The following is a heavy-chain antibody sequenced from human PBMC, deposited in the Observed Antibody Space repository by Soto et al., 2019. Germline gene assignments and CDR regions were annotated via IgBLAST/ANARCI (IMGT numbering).Heavy chain of an antibody. CDR2: ISYDGSNE. Sequence: QVQLVESGGGVVQPGRSLRLSCAASGFTFSSYAMHWVRQAPGKGLEWVAVISYDGSNEFYADSVKGRFTISRENSKTTLYLQMNSLRAEDTAVYYCARGYTAAPRTSHFDYWGQRTLVTVSS. J-gene: IGHJ4*02. CDR1: GFTFSSYA. CDR3: ARGYTAAPRTSHFDY. D-gene: IGHD6-13*01. V-gene: IGHV3-30-3*01.